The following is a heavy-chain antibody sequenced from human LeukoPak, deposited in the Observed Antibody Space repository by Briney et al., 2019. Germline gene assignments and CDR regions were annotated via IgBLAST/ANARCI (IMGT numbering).Heavy chain of an antibody. CDR3: ARVPGGGWYDWYFDY. J-gene: IGHJ4*02. Sequence: SSETLSLTCTVSGGSISSTTYHWGWLRQPPGKGLEWIGYIYYSGSTNYNPSLKSRVTISVDTSKNQFSLKLSSVTAADTAVYYCARVPGGGWYDWYFDYWGQGTLVTVSS. V-gene: IGHV4-61*05. CDR2: IYYSGST. CDR1: GGSISSTTYH. D-gene: IGHD6-19*01.